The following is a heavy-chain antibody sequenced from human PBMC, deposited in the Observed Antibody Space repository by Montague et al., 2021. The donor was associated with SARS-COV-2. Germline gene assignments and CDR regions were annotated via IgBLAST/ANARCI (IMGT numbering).Heavy chain of an antibody. CDR3: AHRKWGWYGSLDY. CDR1: GFSLSTSGVC. V-gene: IGHV2-5*01. Sequence: PALVTTTQTITLTCTFSGFSLSTSGVCVGWIRQPPGKALEWLARXYWXSYNRYSPSLKSRLTITKDTSKNPVVLTMTNMDPVDTATYYCAHRKWGWYGSLDYWGQGTLVTVSS. D-gene: IGHD6-19*01. CDR2: XYWXSYN. J-gene: IGHJ4*02.